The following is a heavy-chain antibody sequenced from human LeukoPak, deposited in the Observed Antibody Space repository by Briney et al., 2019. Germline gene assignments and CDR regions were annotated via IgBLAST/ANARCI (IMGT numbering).Heavy chain of an antibody. CDR3: ARDSAAGTAALGY. CDR1: GYTFTSYA. CDR2: INPNSGGT. J-gene: IGHJ4*02. D-gene: IGHD6-13*01. Sequence: ASVKVSCKASGYTFTSYAMNWVRQAPGQGLEWMGWINPNSGGTNYAQKFQGRVTMTRDTSISTAYMELSRLRSDDTAVYYCARDSAAGTAALGYWGQGTLVTVSS. V-gene: IGHV1-2*02.